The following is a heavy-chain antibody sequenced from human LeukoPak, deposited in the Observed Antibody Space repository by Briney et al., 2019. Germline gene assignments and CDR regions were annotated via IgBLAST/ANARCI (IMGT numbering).Heavy chain of an antibody. J-gene: IGHJ4*02. Sequence: GGSLRLSCAASGFTFSSYAMSWVRQAPGEGLEWVSAISGSGGSTYYADSVKGRFTISRDNPKNTLYLQMNSLRAEDTAVYYCAKGGELLRAFDYWGQGTLVTVSS. D-gene: IGHD1-26*01. CDR3: AKGGELLRAFDY. V-gene: IGHV3-23*01. CDR2: ISGSGGST. CDR1: GFTFSSYA.